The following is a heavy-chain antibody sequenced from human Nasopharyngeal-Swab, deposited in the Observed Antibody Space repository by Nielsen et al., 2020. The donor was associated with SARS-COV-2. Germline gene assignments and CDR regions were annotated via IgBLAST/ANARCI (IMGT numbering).Heavy chain of an antibody. J-gene: IGHJ6*02. Sequence: GESLKISCAASGFTFSSYAMSWVRQAPGKGLEWVSAISGSGGSTYYADSVKGRFTISRDNSKNTLYLQMNSLRAEDTAVYYCARDIQSPFSSGWYNYYYGMDVWGRGTTVTVSS. CDR1: GFTFSSYA. CDR2: ISGSGGST. V-gene: IGHV3-23*01. CDR3: ARDIQSPFSSGWYNYYYGMDV. D-gene: IGHD6-19*01.